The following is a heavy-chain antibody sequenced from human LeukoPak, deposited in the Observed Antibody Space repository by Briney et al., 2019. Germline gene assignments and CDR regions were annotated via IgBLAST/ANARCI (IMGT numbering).Heavy chain of an antibody. CDR3: ARVKSGSSSWYYFDS. CDR2: ISSSSSYT. V-gene: IGHV3-21*01. J-gene: IGHJ4*02. CDR1: GFTFSSYS. Sequence: GGSLRLSCAASGFTFSSYSMNWVRQAPGKGLEWVSSISSSSSYTYYADSVKGRFTISRDNAKNSLYLQMNSLRAEDTAVYYCARVKSGSSSWYYFDSWGQGTLVTVSS. D-gene: IGHD6-13*01.